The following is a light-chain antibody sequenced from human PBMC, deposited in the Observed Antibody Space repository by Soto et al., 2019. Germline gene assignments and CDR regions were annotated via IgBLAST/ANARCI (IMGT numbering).Light chain of an antibody. CDR2: YDN. Sequence: QLVLTQPPSASGTPGQRVTISCSGSNSNIGSNTVNWYQQLPGTAPKLLIYYDNLRPSGVPDRISGSKSGTSASLAISGLQSDDEADYYCAAWDDSLHGRVFGTGTKLTVL. CDR1: NSNIGSNT. J-gene: IGLJ1*01. V-gene: IGLV1-44*01. CDR3: AAWDDSLHGRV.